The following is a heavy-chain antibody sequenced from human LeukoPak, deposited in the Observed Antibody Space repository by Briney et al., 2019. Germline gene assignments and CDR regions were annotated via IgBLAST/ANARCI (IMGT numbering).Heavy chain of an antibody. V-gene: IGHV1-2*02. CDR3: ARSGVTYYYDSSGYYYDY. CDR1: GYSFTGYY. J-gene: IGHJ4*02. CDR2: INPYSGGT. Sequence: ASVKVSCKASGYSFTGYYMHWVRQAPGQGLEWMGWINPYSGGTSYAQKFQGRVTVTRDTSISTAYMELSRLRSDDTAVYYCARSGVTYYYDSSGYYYDYWGQGTLVTVSS. D-gene: IGHD3-22*01.